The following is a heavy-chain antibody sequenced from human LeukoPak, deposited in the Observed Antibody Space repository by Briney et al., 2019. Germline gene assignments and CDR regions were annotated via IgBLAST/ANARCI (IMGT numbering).Heavy chain of an antibody. CDR2: INPSGGSR. CDR3: AREIGPIQLHLWGSAFDY. CDR1: GYTFSNYY. V-gene: IGHV1-46*01. J-gene: IGHJ4*02. Sequence: AAVKVSCKASGYTFSNYYIHWVRQAPGQGLEWMGIINPSGGSRSYAQKFQGRLTVTRDTSTSTVYMELSSLRSEDTAVYYCAREIGPIQLHLWGSAFDYWGQGTLVTVSS. D-gene: IGHD5-18*01.